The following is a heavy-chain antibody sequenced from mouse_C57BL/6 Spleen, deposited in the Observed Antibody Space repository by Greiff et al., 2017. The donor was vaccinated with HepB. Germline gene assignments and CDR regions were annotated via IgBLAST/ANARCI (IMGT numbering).Heavy chain of an antibody. J-gene: IGHJ2*01. CDR2: IDPSDSYT. CDR3: AREGKYGNYEGY. CDR1: GYTFTSYG. D-gene: IGHD2-10*02. Sequence: QVQLQQPGAELVMPGASVKLSCKASGYTFTSYGMHWVKQRPGQGLEWIGEIDPSDSYTNYNQKFKGKSTLTVDKSSSTAYMQLSSLTSEDSAVYYCAREGKYGNYEGYWGQGTTLTVSS. V-gene: IGHV1-69*01.